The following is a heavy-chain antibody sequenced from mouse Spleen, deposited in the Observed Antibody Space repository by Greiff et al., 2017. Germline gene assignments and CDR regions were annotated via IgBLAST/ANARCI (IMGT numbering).Heavy chain of an antibody. CDR2: INPNNGGT. CDR3: ARKAYAMDY. Sequence: EVQLVESGPELVKPGASVKIPCKASGYTFTDYNMDWVKQSHGKSLEWIGDINPNNGGTIYNQKFKGKATLTVDKSSSTAYMELRSLTSEDTAVYYCARKAYAMDYWGQGTSVTVSS. J-gene: IGHJ4*01. V-gene: IGHV1-18*01. D-gene: IGHD3-2*02. CDR1: GYTFTDYN.